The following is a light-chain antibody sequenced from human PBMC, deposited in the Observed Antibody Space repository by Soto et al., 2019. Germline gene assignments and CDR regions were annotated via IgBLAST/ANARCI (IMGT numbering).Light chain of an antibody. CDR2: EVN. J-gene: IGLJ1*01. Sequence: QSVLTQPASVSGSPGQSITISCTGTSSDVGGYDYVSWYQLHPGKAPKLMVFEVNNRPSGVSYRFSGSKSGNTASLTISGLQAEDEADYFCSSYSISTAYLFGTGTQV. V-gene: IGLV2-14*01. CDR3: SSYSISTAYL. CDR1: SSDVGGYDY.